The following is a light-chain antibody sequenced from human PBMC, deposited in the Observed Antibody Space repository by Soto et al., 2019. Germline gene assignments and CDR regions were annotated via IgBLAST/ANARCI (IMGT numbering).Light chain of an antibody. CDR1: SGDVGAYDR. V-gene: IGLV2-11*01. CDR3: CSHAGGSSWV. CDR2: GVT. Sequence: QSVLTQPRSVSGSPGQSVTISCTGTSGDVGAYDRVSWYQHHPTKAPQLIIYGVTNRPSGVPYRFSASKSGSTASLTISGLQAEDEADYYCCSHAGGSSWVFGGGTKLPVL. J-gene: IGLJ3*02.